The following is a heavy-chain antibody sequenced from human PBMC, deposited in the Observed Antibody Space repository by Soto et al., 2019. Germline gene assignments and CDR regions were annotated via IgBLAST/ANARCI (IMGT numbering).Heavy chain of an antibody. CDR2: ISPYNGYT. D-gene: IGHD2-8*01. J-gene: IGHJ4*02. CDR1: AYTFNRYA. V-gene: IGHV1-18*04. Sequence: GASVKVSCKTSAYTFNRYAITWVRQALGQGLEWMGWISPYNGYTYYSEKLQGRVTMTTDTSTNTAYMEVRGLRSDDTAVYYCATQQTNMVQFDYWGPGTLVTVSS. CDR3: ATQQTNMVQFDY.